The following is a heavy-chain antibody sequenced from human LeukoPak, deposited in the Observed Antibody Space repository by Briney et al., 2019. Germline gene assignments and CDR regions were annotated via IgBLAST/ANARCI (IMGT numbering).Heavy chain of an antibody. Sequence: GASVKVSCKASGYTFTGYYMHWVRQAPGQGLEWMGRINPNSGGTNYAQKFQGGVTMTRDTSISTAYMELSRLRSDDTAVYYCARDSRDLYDYVWGSYRYKTFDYWGQGTLVTVSS. CDR3: ARDSRDLYDYVWGSYRYKTFDY. V-gene: IGHV1-2*06. CDR1: GYTFTGYY. CDR2: INPNSGGT. D-gene: IGHD3-16*02. J-gene: IGHJ4*02.